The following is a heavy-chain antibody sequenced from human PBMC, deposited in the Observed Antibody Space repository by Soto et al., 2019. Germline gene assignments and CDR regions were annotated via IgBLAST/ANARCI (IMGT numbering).Heavy chain of an antibody. CDR2: ISAYNGNT. Sequence: RRWQQQAQRQGLEWMGWISAYNGNTNYAQKLQGRVTMTTDTSTSTAYMELRSLRSDETAVYYCSRVGFPLGSGWLPDIRGQRPIVTVSS. V-gene: IGHV1-18*01. J-gene: IGHJ3*02. D-gene: IGHD6-19*01. CDR3: SRVGFPLGSGWLPDI.